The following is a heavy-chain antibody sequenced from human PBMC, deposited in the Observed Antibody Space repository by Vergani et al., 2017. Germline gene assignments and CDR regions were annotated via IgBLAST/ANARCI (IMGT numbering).Heavy chain of an antibody. CDR2: IWYDGSNK. CDR3: ATWGNGKSLDS. CDR1: GFTFSSHG. J-gene: IGHJ5*01. V-gene: IGHV3-33*01. D-gene: IGHD3-16*01. Sequence: QVQLVESEGGVVQPGRSLTLSCVVSGFTFSSHGMHWVRQAPGKGLEWVAVIWYDGSNKYYGDSVKGRFTISRDNSKNTLYLQMDSLRVEDTAVYCCATWGNGKSLDSWGQGTLVTVSS.